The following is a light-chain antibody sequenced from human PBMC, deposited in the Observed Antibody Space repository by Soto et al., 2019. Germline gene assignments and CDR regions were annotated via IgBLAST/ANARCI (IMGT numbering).Light chain of an antibody. V-gene: IGLV2-8*01. CDR1: SSDVGAYNY. J-gene: IGLJ1*01. CDR2: EVN. CDR3: TLIFGTINFPYI. Sequence: QSVLTQPPPASGSPVQSVTISCTGTSSDVGAYNYFSWYQHHPLKAPKLMVYEVNKRPSGVPDRFSFSKSCNTASLTLSGFQAEDEADYYCTLIFGTINFPYIFGLGLQVTVL.